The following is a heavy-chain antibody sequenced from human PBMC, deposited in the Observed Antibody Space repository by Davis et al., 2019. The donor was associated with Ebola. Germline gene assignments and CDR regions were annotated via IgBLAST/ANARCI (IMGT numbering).Heavy chain of an antibody. CDR2: INWNGGST. J-gene: IGHJ3*02. Sequence: GESLKISCAAFGFTFDDYGMSWVRQAPGKGLEWVSGINWNGGSTGYADSVKGRFTISRDNAKNSLCLQMNSLRAEDTALYHCARAYSSGWGDAFDIWGQGTMVTVSS. D-gene: IGHD6-19*01. CDR3: ARAYSSGWGDAFDI. V-gene: IGHV3-20*01. CDR1: GFTFDDYG.